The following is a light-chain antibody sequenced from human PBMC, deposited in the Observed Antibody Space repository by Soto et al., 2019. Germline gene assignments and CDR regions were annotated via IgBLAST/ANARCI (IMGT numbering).Light chain of an antibody. V-gene: IGKV1-6*01. CDR1: QGIRND. Sequence: AIQMTQSPSSLSASVGDRVTVTCRASQGIRNDLGWYQQKPGKAPRLLIYGASSLADGVPSRFSGSGSDTDFTLTISSLQAEDSATYYCLQDDNYPRTFGQGTKVGIK. CDR3: LQDDNYPRT. J-gene: IGKJ1*01. CDR2: GAS.